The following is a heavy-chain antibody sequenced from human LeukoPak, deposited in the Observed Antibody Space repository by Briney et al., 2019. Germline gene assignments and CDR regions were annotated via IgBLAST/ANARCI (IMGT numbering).Heavy chain of an antibody. CDR1: GFTFSSYA. J-gene: IGHJ4*02. Sequence: PGGSLRLSCAASGFTFSSYAMSWVRQAPRKGGGWDSATSGSGGRTYYADSVKGGLSIYRENSKKTLYLQMNSLRAEDTAVYYCAKEEGYEATAMVNLSWDYWGQGTLVTVYS. CDR2: TSGSGGRT. V-gene: IGHV3-23*01. D-gene: IGHD5-18*01. CDR3: AKEEGYEATAMVNLSWDY.